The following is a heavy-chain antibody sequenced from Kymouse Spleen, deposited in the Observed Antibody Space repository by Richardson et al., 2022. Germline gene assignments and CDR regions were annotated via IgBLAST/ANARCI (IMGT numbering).Heavy chain of an antibody. CDR1: GYTFTSYA. Sequence: QVQLVQSGAEVKKPGASVKVSCKASGYTFTSYAMHWVRQAPGQRLEWMGWINAGNGNTKYSQKFQGRVTITRDTSASTAYMELSSLRSEDTAVYYCARDDILTGSPYYYYGMDVWGQGTTVTVSS. CDR3: ARDDILTGSPYYYYGMDV. V-gene: IGHV1-3*01. J-gene: IGHJ6*02. CDR2: INAGNGNT. D-gene: IGHD3-9*01.